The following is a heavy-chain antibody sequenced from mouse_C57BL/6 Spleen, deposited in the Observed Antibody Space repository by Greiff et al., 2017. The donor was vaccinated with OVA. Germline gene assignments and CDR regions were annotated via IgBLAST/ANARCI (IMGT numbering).Heavy chain of an antibody. CDR3: ASLLKFAY. V-gene: IGHV2-2*01. Sequence: VQLQQSGPGLVQPSQSLSITCTVSGFSLTSYGVHWVRQSPGKGLEWLGVIWSGGSTDYNAAFISRLSISKDNSKSQVFFKMNSLQADDTAIYYCASLLKFAYWGQGTLVTVSA. CDR2: IWSGGST. CDR1: GFSLTSYG. J-gene: IGHJ3*01. D-gene: IGHD2-10*01.